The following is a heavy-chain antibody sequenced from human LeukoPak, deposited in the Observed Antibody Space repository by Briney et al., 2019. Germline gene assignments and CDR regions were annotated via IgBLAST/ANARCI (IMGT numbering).Heavy chain of an antibody. J-gene: IGHJ5*02. Sequence: GGSLRLSCAASGFTFSDHYMSWIRQAPGKGLEWISYISFSHHTNYADSVRGRFTISRDDARNSLFLQMNSLRAEDTAVYYCAREHSSVSSESKGYDLWGQGTLVTVSS. CDR1: GFTFSDHY. CDR3: AREHSSVSSESKGYDL. D-gene: IGHD6-19*01. CDR2: ISFSHHT. V-gene: IGHV3-11*06.